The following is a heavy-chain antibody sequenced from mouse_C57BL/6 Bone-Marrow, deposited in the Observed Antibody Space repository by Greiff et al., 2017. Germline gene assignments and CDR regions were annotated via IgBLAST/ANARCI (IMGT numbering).Heavy chain of an antibody. D-gene: IGHD1-1*01. J-gene: IGHJ4*01. CDR2: IDPENGDT. Sequence: VQLQQSGAELVRPGASVKLSCTASGFNIKDDYMHWVKQRPEQGLEWIGWIDPENGDTEYASKFQGKATITADTSSNTAYLQLSSLTSEDTAVYYCTDYYGSSPFYAMDDWGQGTSVTVSS. V-gene: IGHV14-4*01. CDR1: GFNIKDDY. CDR3: TDYYGSSPFYAMDD.